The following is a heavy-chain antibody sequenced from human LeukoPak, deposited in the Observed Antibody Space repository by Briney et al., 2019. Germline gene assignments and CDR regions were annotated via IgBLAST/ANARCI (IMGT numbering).Heavy chain of an antibody. Sequence: GGSLRLSCAASGFTSSNYWMHWVRQAPGKGLVWVSRISTDGSSTTYADSVKGRFTISRDNAKNTLYLEMNSLRAEDTAVYYCARVGVGDTPVGYWGQGTLVTVSS. CDR1: GFTSSNYW. CDR3: ARVGVGDTPVGY. CDR2: ISTDGSST. J-gene: IGHJ4*02. V-gene: IGHV3-74*03. D-gene: IGHD2-21*01.